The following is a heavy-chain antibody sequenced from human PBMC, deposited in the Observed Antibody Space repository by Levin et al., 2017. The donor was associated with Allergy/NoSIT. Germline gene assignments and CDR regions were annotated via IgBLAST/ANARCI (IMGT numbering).Heavy chain of an antibody. Sequence: GGSLRLSCAASGFTFSSYWMSWVRQAPGKGLEWVANIKQDGSEKYYVDSVKGRFTISRDNAKNSLYLQMYSLRAEDTAVYYCARDREDYVWGSYRSRYFDYWGQGTLVTVSS. D-gene: IGHD3-16*02. CDR3: ARDREDYVWGSYRSRYFDY. CDR2: IKQDGSEK. V-gene: IGHV3-7*04. CDR1: GFTFSSYW. J-gene: IGHJ4*02.